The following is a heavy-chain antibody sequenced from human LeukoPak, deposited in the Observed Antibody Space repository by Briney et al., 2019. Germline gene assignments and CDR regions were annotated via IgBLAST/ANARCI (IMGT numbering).Heavy chain of an antibody. J-gene: IGHJ3*02. V-gene: IGHV3-30*18. CDR3: AKSMWGVVVVPAAIPVDAFDI. D-gene: IGHD2-2*02. CDR2: ISYDESNK. Sequence: GRSLRLSCAASGFTFSSYGMHWVRQAPGKGLEWVAVISYDESNKYYADSVKGRFTISRDNSKNTLYLQMNSLRAEDTAVYYCAKSMWGVVVVPAAIPVDAFDIWGQGTMVTVSS. CDR1: GFTFSSYG.